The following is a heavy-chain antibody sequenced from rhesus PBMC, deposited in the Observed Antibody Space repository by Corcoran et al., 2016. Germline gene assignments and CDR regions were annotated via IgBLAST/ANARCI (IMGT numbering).Heavy chain of an antibody. CDR1: GGSISDSYR. V-gene: IGHV4S10*01. CDR3: AREVGYGLDS. Sequence: QVQLQESGPGVVKPSETLSLTCAVSGGSISDSYRWSWIRQAPGKGLEWIWYIYGSSTSTNYNPSLTSRVTISKYTSKNQFSLKLSSVTAADTAVYYCAREVGYGLDSWGQGVVVTVSS. D-gene: IGHD1-44*01. J-gene: IGHJ6*01. CDR2: IYGSSTST.